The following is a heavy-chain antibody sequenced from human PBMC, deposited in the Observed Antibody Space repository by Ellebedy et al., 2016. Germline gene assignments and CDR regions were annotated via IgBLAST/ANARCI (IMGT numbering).Heavy chain of an antibody. V-gene: IGHV3-33*01. CDR3: ARGYGYCTNGGCGNWFDP. CDR2: IWYDGSNK. CDR1: GFTFSSYG. J-gene: IGHJ5*02. Sequence: GGSLRLSCAASGFTFSSYGMHWVRQAPGKGLEWVAVIWYDGSNKYYADSVKGRFTISRDNSKNTLYLQMNSLRAEDTAVYYCARGYGYCTNGGCGNWFDPWGQGTLVTVSS. D-gene: IGHD2-8*01.